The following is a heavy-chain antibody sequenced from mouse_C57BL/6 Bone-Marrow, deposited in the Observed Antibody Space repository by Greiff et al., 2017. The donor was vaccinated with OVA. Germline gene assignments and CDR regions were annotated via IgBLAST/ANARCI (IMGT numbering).Heavy chain of an antibody. Sequence: EVMLVESGGGLVKPGGSLKLSCAASGFTFSSYAMSWVRQTPEQRLEWVATLSDGGSYTYYPDNVKGRFTISRDNAKNNLYLQMSHLKSEDTAMYYCARDGDCDWFAYWGQGTLVTVSA. CDR2: LSDGGSYT. CDR1: GFTFSSYA. V-gene: IGHV5-4*01. J-gene: IGHJ3*01. CDR3: ARDGDCDWFAY.